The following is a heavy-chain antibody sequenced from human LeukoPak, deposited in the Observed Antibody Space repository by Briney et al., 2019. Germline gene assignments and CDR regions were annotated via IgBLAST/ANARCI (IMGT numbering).Heavy chain of an antibody. J-gene: IGHJ4*02. Sequence: SETLSLTCTVSGGSISSSYKYWSWIRQPAGKGLEWIGRIYTSGSTNYNPSLKSRVTMSVDTSKNQFSLKLSSVTAADTAVYYCARRSLYWYYFDYWGQGTLVTVSS. CDR2: IYTSGST. CDR1: GGSISSSYKY. V-gene: IGHV4-61*02. CDR3: ARRSLYWYYFDY. D-gene: IGHD2-8*02.